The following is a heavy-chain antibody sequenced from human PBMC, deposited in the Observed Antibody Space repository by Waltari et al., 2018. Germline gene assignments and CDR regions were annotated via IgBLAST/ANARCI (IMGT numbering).Heavy chain of an antibody. D-gene: IGHD6-6*01. CDR3: ARQDSSSLNDAFDI. Sequence: QLQLQESGPGLVKPSETLSLTCTVSGGSISSTSYYWGWIRQPPGMGLEWIGSIYYSGSTFYNPSLKSRVTISVDTSKNQFSLTLTSVTAADTAVYYCARQDSSSLNDAFDIWGQGTMVTVSS. J-gene: IGHJ3*02. CDR2: IYYSGST. V-gene: IGHV4-39*01. CDR1: GGSISSTSYY.